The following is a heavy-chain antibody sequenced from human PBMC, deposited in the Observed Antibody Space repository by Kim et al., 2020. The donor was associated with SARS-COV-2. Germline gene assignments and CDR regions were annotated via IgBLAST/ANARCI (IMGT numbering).Heavy chain of an antibody. CDR3: ARQGPRTYYYDSSGYLPFSYYYYGMDV. D-gene: IGHD3-22*01. CDR1: GYSFTSYW. Sequence: GESLKISCKGSGYSFTSYWIGWVRQMPGKGLEWMGIIYPGDSDTRYSPSFQGQVTISADKSISTAYLQWSSLKASDTAMYYCARQGPRTYYYDSSGYLPFSYYYYGMDVWGQGTTVTVSS. J-gene: IGHJ6*02. V-gene: IGHV5-51*01. CDR2: IYPGDSDT.